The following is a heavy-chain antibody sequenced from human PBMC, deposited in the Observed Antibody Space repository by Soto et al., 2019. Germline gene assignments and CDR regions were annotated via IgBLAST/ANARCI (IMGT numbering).Heavy chain of an antibody. Sequence: QLQLQESGSGLVKPSQTLSLTCAVSGGSISSGGYSWSWIRQPPGKGLEWIGYIYHSGSTYYNPSLKRRVTISVDRSKTQFSLKLSPVTAADTAVYYCAAGGGLPRYYWGQGTLVTVSS. J-gene: IGHJ4*02. CDR3: AAGGGLPRYY. CDR2: IYHSGST. V-gene: IGHV4-30-2*01. D-gene: IGHD5-12*01. CDR1: GGSISSGGYS.